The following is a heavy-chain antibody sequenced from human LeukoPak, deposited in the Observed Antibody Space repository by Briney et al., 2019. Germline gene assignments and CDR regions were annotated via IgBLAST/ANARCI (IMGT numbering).Heavy chain of an antibody. D-gene: IGHD4-17*01. J-gene: IGHJ4*02. CDR2: LYNNGST. CDR1: GAAVSGYY. CDR3: TRDIGSGDYVFFDS. Sequence: PAETLSLTCTVSGAAVSGYYWSWIRLPAGKGLEGIGGLYNNGSTNCNPSLKSRVTMSVDTSKNQLSLRLKSVTAADTAVYYCTRDIGSGDYVFFDSWGQGTRVIVSS. V-gene: IGHV4-4*07.